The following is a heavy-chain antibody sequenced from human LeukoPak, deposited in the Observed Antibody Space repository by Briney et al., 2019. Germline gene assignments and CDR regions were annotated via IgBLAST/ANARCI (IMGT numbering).Heavy chain of an antibody. V-gene: IGHV4-31*11. CDR1: GGSISSGNYF. CDR2: IHYSGIT. J-gene: IGHJ4*02. D-gene: IGHD2/OR15-2a*01. Sequence: SETLSLTCGVSGGSISSGNYFWTWIRHHPGKGLEWIGYIHYSGITYYNPSLKSRASMSVDTSKHQFSLNLNSVTAADTAVYYCAGKPNALYYFDKWGQGSLVTVSS. CDR3: AGKPNALYYFDK.